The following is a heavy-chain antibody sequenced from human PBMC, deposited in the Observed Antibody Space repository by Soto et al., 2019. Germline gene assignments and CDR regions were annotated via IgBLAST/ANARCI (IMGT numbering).Heavy chain of an antibody. CDR2: IYYSGNT. CDR1: GGSISSGGYY. V-gene: IGHV4-31*03. Sequence: SETLSLTCTVSGGSISSGGYYWSWIRQHPGKGLEWIGYIYYSGNTYYNPSLKSRVTISVDTSKTQFFLKLTSVTAADTAVYYCARAWTATAGWANWFDRWGQGTLVTVSS. CDR3: ARAWTATAGWANWFDR. D-gene: IGHD6-13*01. J-gene: IGHJ5*02.